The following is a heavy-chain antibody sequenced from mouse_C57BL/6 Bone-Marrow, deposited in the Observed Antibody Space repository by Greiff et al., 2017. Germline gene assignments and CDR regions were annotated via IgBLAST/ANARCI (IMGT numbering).Heavy chain of an antibody. D-gene: IGHD1-1*01. CDR3: TTMATVVPWMDY. V-gene: IGHV14-4*01. CDR2: IDPENGDT. Sequence: VQLQQSGAELVRPGASVKLSCTASGFNIKDDYMHWVKQRPEQGLEWIGWIDPENGDTEYASKFQGKATITADTSSNTAYLQLSSLTSEDTAVYYCTTMATVVPWMDYWGQGTSVTVSS. J-gene: IGHJ4*01. CDR1: GFNIKDDY.